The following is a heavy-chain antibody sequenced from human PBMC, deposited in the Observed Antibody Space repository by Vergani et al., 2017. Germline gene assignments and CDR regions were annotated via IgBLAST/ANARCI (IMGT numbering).Heavy chain of an antibody. CDR3: ARAAAAVPGRFDP. CDR2: IIPILGIA. D-gene: IGHD6-13*01. Sequence: QVQLVQSGAEVKKPGSSVKVSCKASGGTFSSYTISWVRQAPGQGLEWMGRIIPILGIANYAQKFQGRVTITADKSTSTAYMELSSLRSEDTAVYYCARAAAAVPGRFDPWGQGTLDTVSS. CDR1: GGTFSSYT. V-gene: IGHV1-69*02. J-gene: IGHJ5*02.